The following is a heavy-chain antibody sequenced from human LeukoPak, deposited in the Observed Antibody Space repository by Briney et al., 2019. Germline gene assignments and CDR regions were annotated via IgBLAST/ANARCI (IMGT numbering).Heavy chain of an antibody. CDR2: IYHSGST. Sequence: SETLSLTCAVSGYSISSGYYWGWIRQPPGKGLEWIGSIYHSGSTYYNPSLKSRVTISVDTSKNQFSLKLSSVTAADTAVYYCARHRWELLYYFDYWGRGTLVTVSS. V-gene: IGHV4-38-2*01. J-gene: IGHJ4*02. CDR3: ARHRWELLYYFDY. D-gene: IGHD1-26*01. CDR1: GYSISSGYY.